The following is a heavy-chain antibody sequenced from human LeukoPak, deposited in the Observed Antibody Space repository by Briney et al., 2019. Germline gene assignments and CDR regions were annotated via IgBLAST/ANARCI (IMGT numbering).Heavy chain of an antibody. D-gene: IGHD3-10*01. CDR3: VRDGEGLAISVNYWFDL. V-gene: IGHV1-8*02. J-gene: IGHJ5*02. CDR2: MNPNNGNT. Sequence: GASVTVSCTASGYTFTSYGISWVRQATGQGLEWMGWMNPNNGNTGYAQTFQGRVTMTRDTFTSTAYMELRSLTSEDTAVYYCVRDGEGLAISVNYWFDLWGQGTLVTVSS. CDR1: GYTFTSYG.